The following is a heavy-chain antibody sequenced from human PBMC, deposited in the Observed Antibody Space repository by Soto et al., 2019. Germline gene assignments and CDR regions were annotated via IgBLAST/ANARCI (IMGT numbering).Heavy chain of an antibody. J-gene: IGHJ5*02. V-gene: IGHV4-30-2*01. CDR3: ARDPLEGNWCDP. Sequence: QLQLQESGSGLVRHSQTLSLTCAVSGVSISSGGYSWNWIRQPPGKGLEWIGYIYHSGNTLYNPSLKSRVTISVDKSKNQSSLKLSSVSAAETAVSGCARDPLEGNWCDPWGQGTQVTVSS. CDR1: GVSISSGGYS. CDR2: IYHSGNT.